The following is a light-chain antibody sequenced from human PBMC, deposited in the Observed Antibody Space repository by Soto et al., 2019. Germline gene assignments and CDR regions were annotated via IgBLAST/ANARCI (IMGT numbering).Light chain of an antibody. Sequence: LTQPASVSGSPGQSITISCTVTSSDVGGYNYVSWYQQHPGKAPKLMIYDVSNRPSGVSNRFSGSKSGNTASLTISGLQAEDEADYYCSSYTSPRDFGTGTKVTVL. J-gene: IGLJ1*01. CDR3: SSYTSPRD. CDR1: SSDVGGYNY. V-gene: IGLV2-14*01. CDR2: DVS.